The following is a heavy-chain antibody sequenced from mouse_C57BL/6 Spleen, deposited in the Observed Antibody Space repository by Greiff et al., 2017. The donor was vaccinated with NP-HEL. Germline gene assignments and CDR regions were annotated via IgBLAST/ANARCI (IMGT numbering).Heavy chain of an antibody. CDR3: ARRGTAQATRYYAMDY. J-gene: IGHJ4*01. V-gene: IGHV5-9*01. CDR2: ISGGGGNT. CDR1: GFTFSSYT. D-gene: IGHD3-2*02. Sequence: EVKLVESGGGLVKPGGSLKLSCAASGFTFSSYTMSWVRQTPEKRLEWVATISGGGGNTYYPDSVKGRFTISRDNAKNTLYLQMSSLRSEDTALYYCARRGTAQATRYYAMDYWGQGTSVTVSS.